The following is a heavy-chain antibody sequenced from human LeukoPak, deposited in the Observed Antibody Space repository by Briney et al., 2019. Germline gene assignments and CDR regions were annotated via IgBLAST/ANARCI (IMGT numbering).Heavy chain of an antibody. D-gene: IGHD4-17*01. CDR1: GFTFSSYS. V-gene: IGHV3-21*01. J-gene: IGHJ4*02. CDR3: ARDYHATTALDY. Sequence: GGSLRLSCAASGFTFSSYSMNWVRQAPGKGLEWVSSISSSSSYIYYADSVKGRFTISRDNAKNSLYLQMNGLRAEDTAVYYCARDYHATTALDYWGQGTLATVSS. CDR2: ISSSSSYI.